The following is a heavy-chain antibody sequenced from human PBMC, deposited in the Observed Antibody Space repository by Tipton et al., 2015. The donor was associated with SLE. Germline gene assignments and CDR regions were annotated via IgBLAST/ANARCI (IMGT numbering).Heavy chain of an antibody. V-gene: IGHV4-61*05. J-gene: IGHJ5*02. Sequence: TLSLTCTVSGDSISSSSYYWGWVRQPPGKGLEWIGYIDYSGSTNYNSSLKSRVTLSLDASKNQFSLQLSSVTAADTAMYYCARRIIVPAAMDWFDPWGQGTLVTVSS. CDR1: GDSISSSSYY. CDR2: IDYSGST. CDR3: ARRIIVPAAMDWFDP. D-gene: IGHD2-2*01.